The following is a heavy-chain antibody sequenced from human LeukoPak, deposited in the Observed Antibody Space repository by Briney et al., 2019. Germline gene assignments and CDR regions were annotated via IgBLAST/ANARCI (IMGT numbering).Heavy chain of an antibody. D-gene: IGHD6-6*01. J-gene: IGHJ4*02. CDR3: ASLDHSSSSYFDY. Sequence: SQTLSLTCAVSGGSISGGGYSWSWIRQPPGKGLEWIGYIYHSGSTYYNPSLKSRVTISVDRSKNQFSLKLSSVTAADTAVYYCASLDHSSSSYFDYWGQGTLVTVSS. V-gene: IGHV4-30-2*01. CDR2: IYHSGST. CDR1: GGSISGGGYS.